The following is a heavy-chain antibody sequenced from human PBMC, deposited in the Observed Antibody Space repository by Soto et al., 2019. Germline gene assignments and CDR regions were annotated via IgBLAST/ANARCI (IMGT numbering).Heavy chain of an antibody. CDR2: INPNTGVT. Sequence: ASVKVSCKASGYSFTDYYIHWVRQAPGQGLEWLGWINPNTGVTHFAQKFQGWVTMTRDTSISTAYMELNRLTSDDTAVYYCVRSPGDFRYGLDVWGKGTTVTVSS. J-gene: IGHJ6*04. D-gene: IGHD2-21*02. CDR1: GYSFTDYY. CDR3: VRSPGDFRYGLDV. V-gene: IGHV1-2*04.